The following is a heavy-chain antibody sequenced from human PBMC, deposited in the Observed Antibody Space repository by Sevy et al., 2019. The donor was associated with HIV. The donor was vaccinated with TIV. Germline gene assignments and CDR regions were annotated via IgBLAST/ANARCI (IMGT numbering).Heavy chain of an antibody. Sequence: GESLKISCKGSGYSFTSYWISWVRQMPGKGLEWMGRIDPSDSYTNYSPSFQGHVTISADKSISTAYLRWSSLKASDTAMYYCARHNLRYSYGFGWFDPWGQGTLVTVSS. D-gene: IGHD5-18*01. CDR2: IDPSDSYT. CDR3: ARHNLRYSYGFGWFDP. J-gene: IGHJ5*02. CDR1: GYSFTSYW. V-gene: IGHV5-10-1*01.